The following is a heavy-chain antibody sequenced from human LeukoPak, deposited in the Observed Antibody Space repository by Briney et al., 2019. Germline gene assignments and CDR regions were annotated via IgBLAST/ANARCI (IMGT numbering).Heavy chain of an antibody. CDR3: ARPTWTNYMDV. Sequence: GGSLRLSCAASGFTFSSYEMNWVRQAPGKGLEWVSYISSSGSTIYYADSVKGRFTISRDNAKNSVSLQMNSLRAEDTAVYFCARPTWTNYMDVWGQGTAVTISS. CDR2: ISSSGSTI. D-gene: IGHD3/OR15-3a*01. J-gene: IGHJ6*03. CDR1: GFTFSSYE. V-gene: IGHV3-48*03.